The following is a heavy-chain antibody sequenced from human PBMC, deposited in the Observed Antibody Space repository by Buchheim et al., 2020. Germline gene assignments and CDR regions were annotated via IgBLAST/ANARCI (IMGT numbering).Heavy chain of an antibody. CDR1: GGSMSRYY. Sequence: QVQLQESGPGLVKPSETLPLTCTVSGGSMSRYYWSWMRQSPGKGLEWIGYIFYSGSTNYNPALKSRVTISVDMSNNQLSLKLNSVTAADTAVYYCAREGEEAAAGMIDYWGQGTL. CDR3: AREGEEAAAGMIDY. D-gene: IGHD6-13*01. V-gene: IGHV4-59*12. J-gene: IGHJ4*02. CDR2: IFYSGST.